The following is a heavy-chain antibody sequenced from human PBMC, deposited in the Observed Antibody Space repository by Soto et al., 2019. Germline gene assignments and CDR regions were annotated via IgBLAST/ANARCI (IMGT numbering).Heavy chain of an antibody. CDR3: ASGTFTTISFDF. D-gene: IGHD3-22*01. CDR1: GGSIATGGTY. Sequence: SETLSLTCSVSGGSIATGGTYWSWARLLPGKGLQWVGYIYYTGAAYYNPALQSRITISLDTSENQFSLRLTSVTAADTAVYYCASGTFTTISFDFWGQGRQVTVSS. J-gene: IGHJ4*02. CDR2: IYYTGAA. V-gene: IGHV4-31*03.